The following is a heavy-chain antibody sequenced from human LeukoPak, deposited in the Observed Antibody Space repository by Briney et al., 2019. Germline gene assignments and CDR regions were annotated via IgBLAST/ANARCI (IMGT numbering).Heavy chain of an antibody. CDR3: AREHSGGVGFDY. D-gene: IGHD3-10*01. V-gene: IGHV4-59*01. Sequence: PSETLSLTCTVSGGSISSYYWSWIRQPPGKGLEWIGYIYYSGSTNYNPSLKSRVTISVDTSKNQFSLKLSSVTAADTAVYYCAREHSGGVGFDYWGQGTLVTVSS. J-gene: IGHJ4*02. CDR1: GGSISSYY. CDR2: IYYSGST.